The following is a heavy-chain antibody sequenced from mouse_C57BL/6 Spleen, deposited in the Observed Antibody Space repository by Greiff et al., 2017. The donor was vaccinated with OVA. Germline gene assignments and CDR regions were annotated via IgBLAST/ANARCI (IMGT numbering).Heavy chain of an antibody. CDR2: ILPGSGST. CDR1: GYTFTGYW. J-gene: IGHJ4*01. V-gene: IGHV1-9*01. CDR3: AIRNYDYDEVYYAMDY. Sequence: QVQLQQSGAELMKPGASVKLSCKATGYTFTGYWIEWVKQRPGHGLEWIGEILPGSGSTNYHEKFKGKATFTADTSSNTADMQLSSLTTEDAAIYYCAIRNYDYDEVYYAMDYWGQGTSVTVSS. D-gene: IGHD2-4*01.